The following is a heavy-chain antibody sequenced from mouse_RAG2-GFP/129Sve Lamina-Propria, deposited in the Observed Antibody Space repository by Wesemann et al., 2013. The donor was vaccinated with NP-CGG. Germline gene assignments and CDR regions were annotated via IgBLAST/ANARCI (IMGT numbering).Heavy chain of an antibody. CDR1: GIDFSRYW. CDR3: ARHGYGSSYYAMDY. D-gene: IGHD1-1*01. Sequence: EVKLLQSGGGLVQPGGSLKLSCAASGIDFSRYWMSWVRRAPGKGLEWIGEINPDSSTINYAPSLKDKFIISRDNAKNTLYLQMSKVRSEDTALYYCARHGYGSSYYAMDYWGQGTSVTVSS. CDR2: INPDSSTI. J-gene: IGHJ4*01. V-gene: IGHV4-1*01.